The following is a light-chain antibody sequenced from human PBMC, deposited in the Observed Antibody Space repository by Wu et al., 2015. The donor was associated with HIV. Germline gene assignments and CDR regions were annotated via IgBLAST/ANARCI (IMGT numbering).Light chain of an antibody. CDR1: QSISNW. CDR2: KAS. Sequence: ASVGDRVTITCRASQSISNWLAWFQQKPGKAPNLLIYKASTLASGVPSRFSGSGSGTEFTLTISSLQPDDFATYYCQRYDSYRTFGQGTKVEI. J-gene: IGKJ1*01. CDR3: QRYDSYRT. V-gene: IGKV1-5*03.